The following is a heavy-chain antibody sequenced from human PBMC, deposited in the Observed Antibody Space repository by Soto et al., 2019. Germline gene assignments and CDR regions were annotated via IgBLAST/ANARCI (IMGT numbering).Heavy chain of an antibody. D-gene: IGHD1-1*01. Sequence: SETLSLTCTVSGGSISSSSYYWVWIREPPGKGLEWIGTIYYSGSTYYNPSLKSRVTISVDTSKTQFSLKLSSVTAADTAVYYCAKSVYNWNDGFFDYWGQGTQVTVSS. CDR3: AKSVYNWNDGFFDY. CDR2: IYYSGST. J-gene: IGHJ4*02. CDR1: GGSISSSSYY. V-gene: IGHV4-39*01.